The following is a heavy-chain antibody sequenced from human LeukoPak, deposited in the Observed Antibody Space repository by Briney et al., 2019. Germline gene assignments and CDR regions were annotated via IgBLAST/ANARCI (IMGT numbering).Heavy chain of an antibody. V-gene: IGHV1-8*01. CDR2: MNPHSGKT. CDR1: GYPLNNYD. J-gene: IGHJ5*02. D-gene: IGHD4-17*01. Sequence: ASVKVSCKASGYPLNNYDIHWLRPATGQGLEWMGWMNPHSGKTGYAQNFQGRVTMTRDTSISTAYMELSSLRSEDTAVYYCARLSSHYGDYKVGPWGQGTLVTVSS. CDR3: ARLSSHYGDYKVGP.